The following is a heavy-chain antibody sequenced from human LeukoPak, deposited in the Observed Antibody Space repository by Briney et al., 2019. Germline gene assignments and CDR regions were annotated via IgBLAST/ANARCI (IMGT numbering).Heavy chain of an antibody. J-gene: IGHJ5*02. Sequence: SETLSLTCTVSGGSISSGSYYWSWIRQPAGKGLEWIGRLYTSGSTNYNPSLKSRLTISVGTSKNQFSLKLSSVTAADTAVYYCASQQQLVLLDWFDPWGQGTLVTVSS. CDR2: LYTSGST. CDR3: ASQQQLVLLDWFDP. V-gene: IGHV4-61*02. CDR1: GGSISSGSYY. D-gene: IGHD6-13*01.